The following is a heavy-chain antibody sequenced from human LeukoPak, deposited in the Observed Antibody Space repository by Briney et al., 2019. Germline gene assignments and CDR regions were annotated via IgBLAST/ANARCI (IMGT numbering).Heavy chain of an antibody. D-gene: IGHD6-19*01. V-gene: IGHV1-8*01. CDR1: GYTFTSYD. Sequence: ASVTVSCKASGYTFTSYDINWVRQAAGQGLEWMGWMNPNSGNTGYAQKFQGRVTMTRNTSISTAYMELSSLRSEATAVYYCARGKRDQWLEGHFDYWGQGTLVTVSS. J-gene: IGHJ4*02. CDR3: ARGKRDQWLEGHFDY. CDR2: MNPNSGNT.